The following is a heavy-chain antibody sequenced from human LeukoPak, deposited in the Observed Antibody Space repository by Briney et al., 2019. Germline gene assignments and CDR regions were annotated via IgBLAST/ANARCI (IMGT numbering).Heavy chain of an antibody. D-gene: IGHD4-17*01. CDR1: GFTLSSNY. CDR2: IYSGGST. J-gene: IGHJ4*02. V-gene: IGHV3-53*01. CDR3: ARDAYGDYPGGYFDY. Sequence: GGSLRLSCAASGFTLSSNYMSWVRQAPGKGLEWVSVIYSGGSTYYADSVKGRFTISRDNSKNTLYLQMNSLRAEDTAVYYCARDAYGDYPGGYFDYWGQGTLVTVSS.